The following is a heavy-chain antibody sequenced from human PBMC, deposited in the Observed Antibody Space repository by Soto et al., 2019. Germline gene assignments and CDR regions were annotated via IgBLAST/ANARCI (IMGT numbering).Heavy chain of an antibody. V-gene: IGHV3-48*01. CDR2: ISSSSSSTI. Sequence: EVQLVESGGGLVQPGGSLRLSCAASGFTFSSYSMNWVRQAPGKGLEWVSYISSSSSSTIYYAESVKGRFTISRDNAKNAVDLQMNSLSAEYTAVYYCASGGTMGYWGQGTPVTVSS. J-gene: IGHJ4*02. CDR1: GFTFSSYS. CDR3: ASGGTMGY. D-gene: IGHD1-1*01.